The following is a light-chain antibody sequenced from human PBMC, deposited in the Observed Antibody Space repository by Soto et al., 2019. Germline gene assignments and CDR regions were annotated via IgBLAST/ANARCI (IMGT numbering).Light chain of an antibody. CDR3: SSYTTSSTDV. V-gene: IGLV2-18*02. J-gene: IGLJ1*01. CDR2: DVS. Sequence: QSALTQPPSVSGSPGQSVAISCTGTSSDVGNSNGVSWYQQPPGTAPKLMIYDVSNRPSGVPDRFSGSKSGNTASLTISGLQAEDEADYYCSSYTTSSTDVFGTGTQLTVL. CDR1: SSDVGNSNG.